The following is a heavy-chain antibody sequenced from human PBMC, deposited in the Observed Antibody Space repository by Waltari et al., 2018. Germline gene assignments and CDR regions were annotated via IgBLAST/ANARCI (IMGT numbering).Heavy chain of an antibody. J-gene: IGHJ4*02. V-gene: IGHV4-39*07. CDR2: ITHSGSS. Sequence: QLQLQESGPGLVKPSETLSLTCTVSGASVSSRIHYWGWIRQSPGKGLEWIGSITHSGSSYYNPSLRSRVTLLVDTSKNQFSLRVNSVTAADMALYYCARARRVPSLHFDYWGQGTLVTVSS. D-gene: IGHD3-10*01. CDR3: ARARRVPSLHFDY. CDR1: GASVSSRIHY.